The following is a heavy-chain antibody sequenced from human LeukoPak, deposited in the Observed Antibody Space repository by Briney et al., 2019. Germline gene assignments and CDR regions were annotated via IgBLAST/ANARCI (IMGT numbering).Heavy chain of an antibody. CDR2: TYYRSKWYN. Sequence: SQTLSLTCAISGDSVSRTNIAWNWIRQSPSRGLEWLGRTYYRSKWYNDYAVSVQSRIIINPDTSKNQFSLQLNSVTPEDTAVYYCARGIGWPYCDYWGQGTLVTVSS. CDR3: ARGIGWPYCDY. D-gene: IGHD5-24*01. CDR1: GDSVSRTNIA. V-gene: IGHV6-1*01. J-gene: IGHJ4*02.